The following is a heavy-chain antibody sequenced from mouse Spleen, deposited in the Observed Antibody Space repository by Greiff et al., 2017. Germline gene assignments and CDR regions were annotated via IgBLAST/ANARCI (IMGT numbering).Heavy chain of an antibody. J-gene: IGHJ4*01. CDR1: GYAFTNYL. Sequence: VQLQESGAELVRPGTSVKVSCKASGYAFTNYLIEWVKQRPGQGLEWIGVINPGSGGTNYNEKFKGKATLTADKSSSTAYMQLSGLTSDDSAVYFCARETPYAMDYWGQGTSVTVSS. V-gene: IGHV1-54*01. CDR2: INPGSGGT. CDR3: ARETPYAMDY.